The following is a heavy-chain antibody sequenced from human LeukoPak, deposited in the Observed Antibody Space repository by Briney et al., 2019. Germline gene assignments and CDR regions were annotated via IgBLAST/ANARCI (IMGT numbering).Heavy chain of an antibody. CDR1: GYSISSGYY. D-gene: IGHD2-2*01. J-gene: IGHJ4*02. CDR2: IYHSGST. CDR3: ARDRGTSLFDY. V-gene: IGHV4-38-2*02. Sequence: SETLSLTCTVSGYSISSGYYWGWIRQPPGKGLEWIGSIYHSGSTYYNPSLKGRVTISVDTSKNQFSLKLSSVTAADTAVYYCARDRGTSLFDYWGQGTLVTVSS.